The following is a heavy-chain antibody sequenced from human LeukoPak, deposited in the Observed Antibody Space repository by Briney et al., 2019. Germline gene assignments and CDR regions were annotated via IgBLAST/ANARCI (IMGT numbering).Heavy chain of an antibody. D-gene: IGHD2-8*01. CDR2: INHSGST. J-gene: IGHJ5*02. Sequence: SETLSLTCTVSGGSISSYYWSWIRQPPGKGLEWIGEINHSGSTNYNPSLKSRVTISVDTSKNQFSLKLSSVTAADTAVYYCARGLGYCTNGVCYTWFDPWGQGTLVTVSS. CDR1: GGSISSYY. CDR3: ARGLGYCTNGVCYTWFDP. V-gene: IGHV4-34*01.